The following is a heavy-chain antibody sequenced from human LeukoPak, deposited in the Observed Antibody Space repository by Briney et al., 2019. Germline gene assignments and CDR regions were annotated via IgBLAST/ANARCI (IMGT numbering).Heavy chain of an antibody. V-gene: IGHV4-4*07. CDR3: ARGPFAAGDSSGYFDY. Sequence: PSETLSLTCTVSGGSINNYYWSWIRQPAGKGLEWIGRIYTRGSTNYNPSLKSRVTMSVDTSKNQFSLKLSSVTAADTAVYYCARGPFAAGDSSGYFDYWGQGTLVTVSS. CDR1: GGSINNYY. J-gene: IGHJ4*02. D-gene: IGHD3-22*01. CDR2: IYTRGST.